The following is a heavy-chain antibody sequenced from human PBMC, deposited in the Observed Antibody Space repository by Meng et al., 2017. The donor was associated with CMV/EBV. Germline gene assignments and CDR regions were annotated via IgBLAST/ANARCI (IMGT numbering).Heavy chain of an antibody. V-gene: IGHV4-30-4*08. CDR2: IYYSGST. J-gene: IGHJ5*02. CDR3: ARGKPYCGGDCYVS. CDR1: GGSISSGDYY. Sequence: LRLSCTVSGGSISSGDYYWSWIRQPPGKGLEWIGYIYYSGSTYYNPSLKSRVTISVDTSKNQFSLKLSSVTVADTAVYYCARGKPYCGGDCYVSWGQGTLVTVSS. D-gene: IGHD2-21*01.